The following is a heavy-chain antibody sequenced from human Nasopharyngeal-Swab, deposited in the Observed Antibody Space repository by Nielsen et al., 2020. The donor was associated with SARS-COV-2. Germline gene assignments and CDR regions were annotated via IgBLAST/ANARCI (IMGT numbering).Heavy chain of an antibody. J-gene: IGHJ4*02. CDR3: ARPGYDSSGYTSYFDY. V-gene: IGHV4-39*01. CDR2: IYYSGST. Sequence: VLEWVGSIYYSGSTYYNPSLKSRVTISVDTSKNQFSLKLSSVTAADTAVYYCARPGYDSSGYTSYFDYWGQGTLVTVSS. D-gene: IGHD3-22*01.